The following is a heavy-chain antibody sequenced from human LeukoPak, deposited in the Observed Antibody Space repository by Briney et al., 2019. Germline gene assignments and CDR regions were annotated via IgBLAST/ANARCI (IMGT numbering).Heavy chain of an antibody. J-gene: IGHJ4*02. CDR1: GFIFSSYA. CDR2: MSADGGGT. V-gene: IGHV3-23*01. D-gene: IGHD2-15*01. Sequence: PGGSLRLSCAASGFIFSSYAMSWVRQAPGKGLEWVSAMSADGGGTYIADSLKGRCTISRDNSKSTLSLQMNNLRDEDTAIYYCAKSSGASTYYFDYWGQGILVTVS. CDR3: AKSSGASTYYFDY.